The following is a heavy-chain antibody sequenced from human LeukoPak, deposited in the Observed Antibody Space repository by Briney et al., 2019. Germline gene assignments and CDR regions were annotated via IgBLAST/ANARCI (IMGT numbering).Heavy chain of an antibody. Sequence: ASVKVSRKASGYTFTGYYMHWVRQAPGQGLEWMGWINPNSGGTNYAQKFQGRVTMTRDTSISTAYMELSRLRSDDTAVYYCARTGGYSGYDTPDYWGQGTLVTVSS. CDR3: ARTGGYSGYDTPDY. CDR1: GYTFTGYY. J-gene: IGHJ4*02. V-gene: IGHV1-2*02. D-gene: IGHD5-12*01. CDR2: INPNSGGT.